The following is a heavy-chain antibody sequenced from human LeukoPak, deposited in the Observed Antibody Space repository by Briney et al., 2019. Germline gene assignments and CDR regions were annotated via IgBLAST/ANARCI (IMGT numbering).Heavy chain of an antibody. Sequence: PSETLSLTCTVSGGSISSSSYYWGWIRQPPGKGLEWIGSIYYSGSTYYNPSLKSRVTISVDTSKNQFSLKLSSVTAADTAEYYCARLRGAAAGTDKNYYYYGMDVWGQGTTVTVSS. V-gene: IGHV4-39*01. CDR3: ARLRGAAAGTDKNYYYYGMDV. CDR2: IYYSGST. D-gene: IGHD6-13*01. CDR1: GGSISSSSYY. J-gene: IGHJ6*02.